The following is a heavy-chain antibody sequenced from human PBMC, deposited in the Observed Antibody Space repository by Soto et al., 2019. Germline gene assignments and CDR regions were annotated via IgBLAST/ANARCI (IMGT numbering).Heavy chain of an antibody. CDR2: IWYDGSNK. V-gene: IGHV3-33*01. CDR3: AREGANCSGGSCYFNYYYGMDV. J-gene: IGHJ6*02. D-gene: IGHD2-15*01. CDR1: GFTFSSYG. Sequence: QVQLVESGGGVVQPGRSLRLSCAASGFTFSSYGMHWVRQAPGKGLEWVAVIWYDGSNKYYADSVKGRFTISRDNSKNTLYLHMNSLRAEDTAVYYCAREGANCSGGSCYFNYYYGMDVWGQGTTVTVSS.